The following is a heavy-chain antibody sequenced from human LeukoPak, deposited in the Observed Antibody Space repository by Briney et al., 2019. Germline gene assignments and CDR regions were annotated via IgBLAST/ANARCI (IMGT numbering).Heavy chain of an antibody. CDR2: ISWNSGSI. CDR1: GFTFSNSA. D-gene: IGHD5-18*01. V-gene: IGHV3-9*01. Sequence: GGSLRLSCAASGFTFSNSAMSWVRQAPGKGLEWVSGISWNSGSIGYADSVKGRFTISRDNAKNSLYLQMNSLRAEDTALYYCAKDTAMARTALDYWGQGTLVTVSS. J-gene: IGHJ4*02. CDR3: AKDTAMARTALDY.